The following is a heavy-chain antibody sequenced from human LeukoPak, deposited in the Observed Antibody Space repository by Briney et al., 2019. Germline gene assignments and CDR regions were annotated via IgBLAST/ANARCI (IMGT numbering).Heavy chain of an antibody. CDR2: IYYSGST. J-gene: IGHJ4*02. D-gene: IGHD6-6*01. CDR1: GGSISSSSYY. Sequence: SETLSLTCTVSGGSISSSSYYWGWIRQPPGKGLEWIGSIYYSGSTYCNPSLKSRVTISVDTSKNQFSLKLSSVTAADTAVYYCARIEYSSSSCDYWGQGTLVTVSS. CDR3: ARIEYSSSSCDY. V-gene: IGHV4-39*01.